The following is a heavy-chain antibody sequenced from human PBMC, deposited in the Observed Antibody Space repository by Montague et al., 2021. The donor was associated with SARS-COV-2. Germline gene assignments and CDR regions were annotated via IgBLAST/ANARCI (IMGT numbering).Heavy chain of an antibody. V-gene: IGHV6-1*01. Sequence: CAISGDSVSSNTVAWNWFRQSPSIGLEWLGRTYYRSKWYNDYAVSMQSRVTINPDTSKNQFSLHVNSVTPEDTAVYYCARDSEYSIDYWGQGPLVTVSS. CDR1: GDSVSSNTVA. D-gene: IGHD6-6*01. J-gene: IGHJ4*02. CDR3: ARDSEYSIDY. CDR2: TYYRSKWYN.